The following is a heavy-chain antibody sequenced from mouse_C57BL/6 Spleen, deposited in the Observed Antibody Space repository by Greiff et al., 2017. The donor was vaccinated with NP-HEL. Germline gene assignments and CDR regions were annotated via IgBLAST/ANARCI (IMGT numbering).Heavy chain of an antibody. Sequence: QVQLQQSGPELVKPGASVKISCKASGYSFTSYYIHWVKQRPGQGLEWIGWIYPGSGNTKYNEKFKGKATLTADTSSSTAYMQLSSLTSEDSAVYYCARDYGSSWHYAMDYWGQGTSVTVSS. V-gene: IGHV1-66*01. CDR1: GYSFTSYY. CDR2: IYPGSGNT. CDR3: ARDYGSSWHYAMDY. J-gene: IGHJ4*01. D-gene: IGHD1-1*01.